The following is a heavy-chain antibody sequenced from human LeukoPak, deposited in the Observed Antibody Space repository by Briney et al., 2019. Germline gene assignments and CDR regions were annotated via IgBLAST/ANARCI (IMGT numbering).Heavy chain of an antibody. V-gene: IGHV3-48*04. CDR2: ISSSGSTI. CDR3: VRDLRGRAAALDY. CDR1: GFTFSSYS. J-gene: IGHJ4*02. Sequence: GGSLRLSCAASGFTFSSYSMNWVRQAPGKGLEGVSYISSSGSTIYYADSVKGRFTISRDNAKNSLYLQMNSLRAEDTAVYYCVRDLRGRAAALDYWGQGTLVTVSS. D-gene: IGHD6-13*01.